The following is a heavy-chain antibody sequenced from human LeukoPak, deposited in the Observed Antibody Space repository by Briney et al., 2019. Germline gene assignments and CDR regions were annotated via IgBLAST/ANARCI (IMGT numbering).Heavy chain of an antibody. V-gene: IGHV4-61*02. Sequence: SETLSLTCTVSGGSISSGSYYWSWIRQPAGKGLEWIGRIYTSGSTYYNPSLKSRVTISVDTSKNQFSLKLSSVTAADTALYYCARQRWLVHNWFDPWGQGTLVTVSS. D-gene: IGHD6-19*01. CDR1: GGSISSGSYY. CDR2: IYTSGST. J-gene: IGHJ5*02. CDR3: ARQRWLVHNWFDP.